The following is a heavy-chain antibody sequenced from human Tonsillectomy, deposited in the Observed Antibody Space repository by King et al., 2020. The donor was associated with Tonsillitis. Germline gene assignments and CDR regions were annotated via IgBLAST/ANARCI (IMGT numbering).Heavy chain of an antibody. CDR2: ISDDGSYK. CDR3: AKACRGGVSCFLIES. CDR1: GFTFSSFG. V-gene: IGHV3-30*18. J-gene: IGHJ1*01. Sequence: VQLVESGGGVVQPGRSLRLSCSASGFTFSSFGMHWVRQAPGKGLEWVSLISDDGSYKIYADSMRGRFTISRDNSKNTLYLQMNSLTSEDTAVYYCAKACRGGVSCFLIESWGQGALVTVPS. D-gene: IGHD2-21*01.